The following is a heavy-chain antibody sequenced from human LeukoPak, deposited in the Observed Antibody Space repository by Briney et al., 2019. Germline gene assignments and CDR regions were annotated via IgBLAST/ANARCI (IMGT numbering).Heavy chain of an antibody. D-gene: IGHD6-13*01. Sequence: GASVKVSCKASGGTFSSYAISWARQAPGQGLEWMGGIIPIFGTANYAQKFQGRVTITADKSTSTAYMELSSLRSEDTAVYYCATAGYSSSEPAGYWGQGTLVTVSS. J-gene: IGHJ4*02. CDR1: GGTFSSYA. V-gene: IGHV1-69*06. CDR3: ATAGYSSSEPAGY. CDR2: IIPIFGTA.